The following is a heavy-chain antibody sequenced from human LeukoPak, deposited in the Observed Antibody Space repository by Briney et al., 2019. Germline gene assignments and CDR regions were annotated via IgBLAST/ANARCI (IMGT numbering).Heavy chain of an antibody. D-gene: IGHD6-19*01. CDR3: ARVMGQWLVRKPNWFDY. V-gene: IGHV1-46*01. J-gene: IGHJ4*02. Sequence: ASVKVSCKTSGYTFISYYMHWVRQAPGQGLEWLGIINPSGGSTSYAQKFQGRVTMTRDMSTSTVYMELSSLRSEDTAVYYCARVMGQWLVRKPNWFDYWGQGTLVAVSS. CDR1: GYTFISYY. CDR2: INPSGGST.